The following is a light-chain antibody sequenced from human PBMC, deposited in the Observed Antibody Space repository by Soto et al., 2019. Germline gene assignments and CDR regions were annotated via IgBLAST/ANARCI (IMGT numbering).Light chain of an antibody. CDR2: NDN. Sequence: QSVLTQPPAASGTRGQRVTISCSGSRSNIGSNAVSWYQQLPGTAPKRLIYNDNQRPSGVPDRFSASKSGTSASLAISGLQSEDEADYYCAAWDDSLNARGVFGGGTKLTVL. CDR3: AAWDDSLNARGV. J-gene: IGLJ3*02. V-gene: IGLV1-44*01. CDR1: RSNIGSNA.